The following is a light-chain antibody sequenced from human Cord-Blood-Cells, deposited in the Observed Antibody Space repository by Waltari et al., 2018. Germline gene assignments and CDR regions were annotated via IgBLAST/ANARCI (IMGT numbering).Light chain of an antibody. V-gene: IGKV1-8*01. CDR3: QQYYSYPFT. Sequence: AIRMIQSPSSLSASTGDRVTITWRASQGISSYLAWYQQKPGKAPKLLIYAASTLQSGVPSRFSGSGSGTDFTLTISCLQSEDFATYYCQQYYSYPFTFGPGTKVDIK. J-gene: IGKJ3*01. CDR2: AAS. CDR1: QGISSY.